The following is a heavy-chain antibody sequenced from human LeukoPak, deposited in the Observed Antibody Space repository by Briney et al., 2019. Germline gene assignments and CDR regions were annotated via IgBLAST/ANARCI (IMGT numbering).Heavy chain of an antibody. CDR1: GFTFSSYS. CDR3: ARFRKAYCGGDCYPNYYYYYMDV. J-gene: IGHJ6*03. CDR2: IKQDGSEK. Sequence: GGSLRLSCAASGFTFSSYSMNWVRQAPGKGLEWVANIKQDGSEKYYVDSVKGRFTISRDNAKNSLYLQMNSLRAEDTAVYYCARFRKAYCGGDCYPNYYYYYMDVWGKGTTVTVSS. V-gene: IGHV3-7*01. D-gene: IGHD2-21*02.